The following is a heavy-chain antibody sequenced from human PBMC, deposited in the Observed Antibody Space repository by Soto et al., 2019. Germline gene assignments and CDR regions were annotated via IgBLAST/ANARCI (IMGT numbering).Heavy chain of an antibody. CDR1: GFTFSSYW. D-gene: IGHD5-18*01. Sequence: GGSLRLSCAASGFTFSSYWMTWVRQAPGKGLEWVANIKQSGSETYYVDSVKGRFTISRGDAKNSLYLQMNTLRAEDTAVYYCARGYSIDYWGQGTLVTVSS. CDR2: IKQSGSET. CDR3: ARGYSIDY. V-gene: IGHV3-7*03. J-gene: IGHJ4*02.